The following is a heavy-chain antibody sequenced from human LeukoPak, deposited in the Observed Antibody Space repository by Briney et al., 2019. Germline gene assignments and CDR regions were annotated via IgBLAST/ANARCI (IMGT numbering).Heavy chain of an antibody. Sequence: GGSLRLSCAASGFTFSSYGMNWVRQAPGKGLEWVSSITSSSSYIYYADSVKGRFTISRDNSKNTVYLQMNSLRAEDTAMYYCARYYYDSSGYPYYFDYWGQGTLVIVSS. J-gene: IGHJ4*02. CDR3: ARYYYDSSGYPYYFDY. V-gene: IGHV3-21*04. D-gene: IGHD3-22*01. CDR1: GFTFSSYG. CDR2: ITSSSSYI.